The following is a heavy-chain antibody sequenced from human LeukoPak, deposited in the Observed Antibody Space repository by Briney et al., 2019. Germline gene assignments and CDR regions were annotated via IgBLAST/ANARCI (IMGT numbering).Heavy chain of an antibody. CDR1: DGSITSSGHY. D-gene: IGHD6-19*01. CDR3: ARRVEIAVAGPIDY. J-gene: IGHJ4*02. CDR2: IYYSGST. Sequence: PSETLSLTCSVSDGSITSSGHYWGWIRQPPGKGLEWIGSIYYSGSTYYNPSLKSRVTISVDTSKNQFSLKLSSVTAADTAVYYCARRVEIAVAGPIDYWGQGTLVTVSS. V-gene: IGHV4-39*01.